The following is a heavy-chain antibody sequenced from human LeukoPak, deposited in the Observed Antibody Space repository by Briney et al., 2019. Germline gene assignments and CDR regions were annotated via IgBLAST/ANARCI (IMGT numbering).Heavy chain of an antibody. CDR3: ARQNLLLWLGELLGPQSGYYYGMDV. CDR2: ISAYNGNT. Sequence: PWASVKVSCKASGYTFTSYGISWVRQAPGQGLEWMEWISAYNGNTNYAQKLQGRVTMTTDTSTSTAYMELRSLRSDDTAVYYCARQNLLLWLGELLGPQSGYYYGMDVWGQGTTVTVSS. CDR1: GYTFTSYG. V-gene: IGHV1-18*01. D-gene: IGHD3-10*01. J-gene: IGHJ6*02.